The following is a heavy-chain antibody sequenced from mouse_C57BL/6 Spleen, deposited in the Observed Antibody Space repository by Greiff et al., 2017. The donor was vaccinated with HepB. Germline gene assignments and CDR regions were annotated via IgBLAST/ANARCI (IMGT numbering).Heavy chain of an antibody. CDR1: GYTFTSYW. J-gene: IGHJ4*01. Sequence: QVQLQQPGAELVKPGASVKLSCNASGYTFTSYWMHWVKQRPGRGLEWIGRIDPNSGGTKYNEKFKSKATLTVDKPSSTAYMQLSSLTSEDSAVYYCARSDYDYDFAMDYWGQGTSVTVSS. V-gene: IGHV1-72*01. CDR3: ARSDYDYDFAMDY. CDR2: IDPNSGGT. D-gene: IGHD2-4*01.